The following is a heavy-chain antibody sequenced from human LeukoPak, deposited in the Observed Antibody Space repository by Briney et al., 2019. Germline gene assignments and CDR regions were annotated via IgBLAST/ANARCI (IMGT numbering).Heavy chain of an antibody. CDR2: ISSSSSYI. CDR1: GFTFSSYS. CDR3: ARGQTSTDTAMAK. V-gene: IGHV3-21*01. D-gene: IGHD5-18*01. J-gene: IGHJ4*02. Sequence: PGGSLRLSCAASGFTFSSYSMNWVRQAPGKGLEWVSSISSSSSYIYYADSVKGRFTISRDNAKNSLYLQMNSLRAEDTAVYYCARGQTSTDTAMAKWGQGTLVTVSS.